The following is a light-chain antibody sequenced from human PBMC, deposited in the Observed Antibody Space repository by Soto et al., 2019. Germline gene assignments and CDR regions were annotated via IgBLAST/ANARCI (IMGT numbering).Light chain of an antibody. Sequence: QSVLTQPPSVSGAPGQRVTISCTGSSSNIGAGYDVHWYQRLPGTAPKVLIYGNNNRPSGVPDRFSGSKSGTSASLAITGLQAEDEADYYCQSYDSSLSGSYVFGTGTKLNVL. J-gene: IGLJ1*01. V-gene: IGLV1-40*01. CDR3: QSYDSSLSGSYV. CDR2: GNN. CDR1: SSNIGAGYD.